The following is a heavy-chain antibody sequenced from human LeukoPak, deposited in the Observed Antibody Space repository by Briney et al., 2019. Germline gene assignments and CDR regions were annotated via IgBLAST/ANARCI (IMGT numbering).Heavy chain of an antibody. CDR1: GGSSSSYY. J-gene: IGHJ4*02. Sequence: SETLSLTCTVSGGSSSSYYWSWIRQPPGKGLEWIGYIYYRGGTNYNPSLESRVTISGDTSKNEFSLKLTSVTAADTAVYYCARGRLIVAPGVYYFEYWGQGTLVTVSS. V-gene: IGHV4-59*08. D-gene: IGHD5-12*01. CDR2: IYYRGGT. CDR3: ARGRLIVAPGVYYFEY.